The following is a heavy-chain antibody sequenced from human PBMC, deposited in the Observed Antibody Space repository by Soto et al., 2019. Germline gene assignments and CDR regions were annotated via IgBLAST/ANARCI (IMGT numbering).Heavy chain of an antibody. CDR2: INSDGSTT. CDR1: EFTFSNYW. CDR3: ARSPSSGWYYFDY. J-gene: IGHJ4*02. V-gene: IGHV3-74*01. Sequence: LRLSCAASEFTFSNYWMYWVRQAPGKGLVWVSRINSDGSTTSYADSVKGRFTISRDNAKNTLYLQMNSLRVEDTAVYYCARSPSSGWYYFDYWGQGTLVTVSS. D-gene: IGHD6-19*01.